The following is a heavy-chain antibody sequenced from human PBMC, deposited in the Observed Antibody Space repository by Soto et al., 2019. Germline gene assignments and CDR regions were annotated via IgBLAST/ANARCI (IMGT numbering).Heavy chain of an antibody. CDR2: IIPLSTTP. CDR3: AITPGGSHHALYFMDI. D-gene: IGHD3-10*01. J-gene: IGHJ6*02. V-gene: IGHV1-69*01. Sequence: QVQLVQSGPEVKKRGSSVRVSCKASGGSFPDFAVSWVRQAPGKGLEWMGGIIPLSTTPNYAQRFQARVTITADVSTNTAYMDLTSLTYDDTAVYYCAITPGGSHHALYFMDIWGQGTTVNVSS. CDR1: GGSFPDFA.